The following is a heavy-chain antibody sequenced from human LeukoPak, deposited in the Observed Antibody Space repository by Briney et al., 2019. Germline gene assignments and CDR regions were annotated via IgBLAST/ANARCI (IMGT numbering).Heavy chain of an antibody. D-gene: IGHD2-21*02. V-gene: IGHV3-53*01. J-gene: IGHJ6*02. CDR2: IYSGGST. Sequence: GGSLRLSCAASGFVVGGNYMSWVRQAPGKGLEWVSVIYSGGSTYYADSVKGRFSTSRDSSASTLFLQMDSLRVEDTAMYYCARPTVGDSTRYGMDVWGQGTTVIVSS. CDR1: GFVVGGNY. CDR3: ARPTVGDSTRYGMDV.